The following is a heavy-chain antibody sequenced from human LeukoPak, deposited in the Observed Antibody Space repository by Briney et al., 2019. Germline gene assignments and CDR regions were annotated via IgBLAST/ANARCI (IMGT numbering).Heavy chain of an antibody. Sequence: GGSLRLSCAASGFTFSSYSMNWVRRAPGKGLEWVSSISSSSSYIYYADSVKGRFTISRDNAKNSLYLQMNSLRAEDTAVYYCASDPEVIGGASDYYYGMDVWGKGTTVTVSS. CDR2: ISSSSSYI. J-gene: IGHJ6*04. CDR1: GFTFSSYS. V-gene: IGHV3-21*01. D-gene: IGHD3-16*01. CDR3: ASDPEVIGGASDYYYGMDV.